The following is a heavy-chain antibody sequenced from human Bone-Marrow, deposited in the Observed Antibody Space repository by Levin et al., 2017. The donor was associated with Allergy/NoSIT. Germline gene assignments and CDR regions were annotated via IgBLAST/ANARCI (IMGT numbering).Heavy chain of an antibody. CDR2: ISSTGNI. Sequence: SETLSLTCTVSGGSISSTTYYWGWIRQPPGKGLEWIGSISSTGNIYYNPSLKSRLTISVDTSENNFSLELSSVTAADTGMCYGAGLPSSTSRFDFWGQGFLVTVSS. J-gene: IGHJ4*02. CDR1: GGSISSTTYY. CDR3: AGLPSSTSRFDF. D-gene: IGHD2/OR15-2a*01. V-gene: IGHV4-39*02.